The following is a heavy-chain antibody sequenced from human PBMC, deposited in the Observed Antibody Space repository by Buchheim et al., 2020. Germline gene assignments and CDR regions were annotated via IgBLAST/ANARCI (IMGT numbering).Heavy chain of an antibody. V-gene: IGHV3-30-3*01. J-gene: IGHJ4*02. D-gene: IGHD3-10*01. CDR3: ARDMGYYFDY. CDR1: GFTFSSYA. Sequence: QVQLVESGGGVVQPGRSLRLSCAASGFTFSSYAMHWVRQAPGKGLEWVAVISYDGSNKYYGDDVKGRFTISRDNSKNTLYLQMNSLRAEDTAVYYCARDMGYYFDYWGQGTL. CDR2: ISYDGSNK.